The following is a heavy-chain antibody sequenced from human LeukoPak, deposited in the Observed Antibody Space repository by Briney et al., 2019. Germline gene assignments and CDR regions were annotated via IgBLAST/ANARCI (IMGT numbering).Heavy chain of an antibody. Sequence: PGGSLRLSCATSGFTFSSYSMNWVRQAPGKGLEWVSSISSSSSYIYYADSVKGRFTISRDNAKNSLYLQMNSLRAEDTAVYYCARLLEQQLFDYWGQGTLVTVSS. D-gene: IGHD6-13*01. CDR2: ISSSSSYI. J-gene: IGHJ4*02. V-gene: IGHV3-21*01. CDR3: ARLLEQQLFDY. CDR1: GFTFSSYS.